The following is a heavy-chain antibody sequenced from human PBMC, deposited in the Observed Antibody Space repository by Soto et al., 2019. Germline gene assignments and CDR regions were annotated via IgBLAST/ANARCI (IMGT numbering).Heavy chain of an antibody. CDR2: INHSGST. J-gene: IGHJ5*02. CDR3: ARRYSSSSVWFDP. D-gene: IGHD6-6*01. V-gene: IGHV4-34*01. CDR1: GGSFSGYY. Sequence: SETLSLTCAVYGGSFSGYYWSWIRQPPGKGLEWIGEINHSGSTNYNPSLKSRVTISVDTSKNQFSLKLSSVTAADTAVYYCARRYSSSSVWFDPWGQGTLVTVSS.